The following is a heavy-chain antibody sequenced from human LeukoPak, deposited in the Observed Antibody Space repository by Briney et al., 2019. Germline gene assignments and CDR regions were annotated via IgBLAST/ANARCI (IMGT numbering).Heavy chain of an antibody. Sequence: SETLSLTCTVSGGSISSSSYYWGWIRQPPGKGLEWIGSIYYSGSTYYNPSLKSRVTISVDTSKNQFSLKLSSVTAADTAVYYCARRGVWFGEIDYWGQGTLVTVSS. CDR2: IYYSGST. J-gene: IGHJ4*02. V-gene: IGHV4-39*07. D-gene: IGHD3-10*01. CDR3: ARRGVWFGEIDY. CDR1: GGSISSSSYY.